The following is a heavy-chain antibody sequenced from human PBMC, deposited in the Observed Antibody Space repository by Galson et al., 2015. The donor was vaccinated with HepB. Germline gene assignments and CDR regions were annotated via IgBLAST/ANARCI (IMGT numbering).Heavy chain of an antibody. CDR2: IGTAGGT. Sequence: SLRLSCAASGFTFSSYDMHWVRQATGKGLEWVSTIGTAGGTYYAGSVKGRFTISRENAKSSLFLQMNSLRAGDTAVYYCAREGDREDAFDFWGQGTVVTVSS. D-gene: IGHD3-16*01. CDR3: AREGDREDAFDF. CDR1: GFTFSSYD. V-gene: IGHV3-13*01. J-gene: IGHJ3*01.